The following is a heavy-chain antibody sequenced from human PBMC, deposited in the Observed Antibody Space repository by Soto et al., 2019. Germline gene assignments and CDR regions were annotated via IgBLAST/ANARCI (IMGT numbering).Heavy chain of an antibody. V-gene: IGHV3-48*03. J-gene: IGHJ5*02. CDR3: VRYYYGSGSYYNWFDP. Sequence: EVQLVESGGGLVQPGGSLRLSCAASGFTFSSYEMNWVRQAPGKGLEWVSYISSSGSTIYYADSVKGRFTISRDNAKNSLYLQMNSLRAEDTAVYYCVRYYYGSGSYYNWFDPWGQGTLVTVSS. CDR1: GFTFSSYE. CDR2: ISSSGSTI. D-gene: IGHD3-10*01.